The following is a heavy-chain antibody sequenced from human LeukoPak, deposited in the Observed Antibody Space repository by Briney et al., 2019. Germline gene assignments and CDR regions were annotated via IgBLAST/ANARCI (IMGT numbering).Heavy chain of an antibody. CDR2: IIPILDIA. Sequence: ASVKVSCKASGGTFSSYTISWVRQAPGQGLEWVGRIIPILDIANYAQKFQGRVTITTDESTSTAYMELSSLRSEDTAVYYCARDLSVEMATESYWGQGTLVTVSS. J-gene: IGHJ4*02. D-gene: IGHD5-24*01. CDR3: ARDLSVEMATESY. CDR1: GGTFSSYT. V-gene: IGHV1-69*16.